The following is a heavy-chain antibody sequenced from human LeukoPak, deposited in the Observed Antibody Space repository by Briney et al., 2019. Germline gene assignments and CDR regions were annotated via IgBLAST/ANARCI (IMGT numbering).Heavy chain of an antibody. CDR1: GGSISSRTYY. CDR3: ARGGGPTFGGVNFFDY. V-gene: IGHV4-39*07. Sequence: SETLSLTCTVSGGSISSRTYYWGWIRQPPGKGLEWIGEINHSGSTNYNPSLKSRVTISVDTSKNQFSLKLSSVTAADTAVYYCARGGGPTFGGVNFFDYWGQGTLVTVSS. CDR2: INHSGST. D-gene: IGHD3-16*01. J-gene: IGHJ4*02.